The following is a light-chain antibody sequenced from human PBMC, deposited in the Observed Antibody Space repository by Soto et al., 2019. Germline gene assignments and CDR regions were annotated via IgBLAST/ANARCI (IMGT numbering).Light chain of an antibody. CDR1: SSDVGGYEY. CDR2: EVI. Sequence: QSALTQPPSASGSPGQSVTISCTGSSSDVGGYEYVSWYQQHPGKAPKLIIYEVIKRPSGVHDRFSGSKSGNTASLTVSGLQAEDEADYYCSSYAGSNNLHVLFGGGTKLTVL. CDR3: SSYAGSNNLHVL. J-gene: IGLJ2*01. V-gene: IGLV2-8*01.